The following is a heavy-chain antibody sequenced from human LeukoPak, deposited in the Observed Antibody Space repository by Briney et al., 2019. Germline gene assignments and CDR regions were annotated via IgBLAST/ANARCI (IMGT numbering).Heavy chain of an antibody. V-gene: IGHV3-48*02. J-gene: IGHJ4*02. Sequence: GGSLTLSWPAPGFTLSAKKINGVPRALGRGRGGVSYCSRSSTTIYYADSVKGRFTISRDDATNSLFLQMHSLRDEDSAVYYCARAAGYYAPFDNWGQGTLVTVSS. CDR3: ARAAGYYAPFDN. CDR2: CSRSSTTI. CDR1: GFTLSAKK. D-gene: IGHD2-15*01.